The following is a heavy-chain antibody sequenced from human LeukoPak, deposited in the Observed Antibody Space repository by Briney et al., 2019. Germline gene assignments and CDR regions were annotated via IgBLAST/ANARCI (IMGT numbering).Heavy chain of an antibody. CDR3: ARDTDYYDSSGLRRGVGYNWFDP. Sequence: SETLSLTCTVSGYSISSGYYWGWIRQPPGKGLEWIGSIYHSGSTYFNPSLKSRVTISVDTSKNQFSLKLSSVTAADTAVYYCARDTDYYDSSGLRRGVGYNWFDPWGQGTLVTVSS. V-gene: IGHV4-38-2*02. D-gene: IGHD3-22*01. CDR1: GYSISSGYY. J-gene: IGHJ5*02. CDR2: IYHSGST.